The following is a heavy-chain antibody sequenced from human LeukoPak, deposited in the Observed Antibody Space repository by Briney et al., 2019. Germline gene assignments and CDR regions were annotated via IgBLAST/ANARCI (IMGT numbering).Heavy chain of an antibody. V-gene: IGHV3-7*01. CDR3: AREGSRSIGPPDY. Sequence: GGSLRLSCAASGFTFSIYAMSWVRQAPGKGLEWVASMKQYGNENYYVESVKGRFIISRDNAKNSLYLQMDSLRVEDTALYYCAREGSRSIGPPDYWGQGTLVTVSS. CDR2: MKQYGNEN. D-gene: IGHD3-22*01. J-gene: IGHJ4*02. CDR1: GFTFSIYA.